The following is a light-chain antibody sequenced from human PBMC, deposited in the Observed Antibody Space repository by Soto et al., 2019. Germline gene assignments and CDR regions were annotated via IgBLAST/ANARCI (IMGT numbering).Light chain of an antibody. CDR1: QSVGSRF. J-gene: IGKJ1*01. V-gene: IGKV3D-20*02. CDR2: GAS. CDR3: QQRSNWPRT. Sequence: EIVLTQSPGTLSLSPGERATLSCRASQSVGSRFLAWYQQKPGQAPRLLIYGASNRATGIPDRFSGSGSGTDFTLTISSLEPEDFAVYYCQQRSNWPRTFGQGTKVDIK.